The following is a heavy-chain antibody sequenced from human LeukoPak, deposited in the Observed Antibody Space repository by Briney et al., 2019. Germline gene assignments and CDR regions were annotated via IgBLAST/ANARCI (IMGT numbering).Heavy chain of an antibody. V-gene: IGHV4-39*01. CDR2: IYYNGRT. CDR3: ASDFAY. CDR1: GFTFSSCSYY. Sequence: SETLSLTCTASGFTFSSCSYYWGWIRQSPGKGPEWIGSIYYNGRTSYNPSLKCRVTISVDPAKNQFSLSLTSATAADTSIYYCASDFAYWGHGTLVTVSS. J-gene: IGHJ4*01.